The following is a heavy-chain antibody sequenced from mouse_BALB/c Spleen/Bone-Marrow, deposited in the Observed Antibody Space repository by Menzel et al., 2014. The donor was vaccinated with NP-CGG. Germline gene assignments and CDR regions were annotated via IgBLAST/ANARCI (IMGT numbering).Heavy chain of an antibody. Sequence: VQLQQSGPQLVKPGASVKISCKASDYSFTNYWMHWVKQRPGQGLEWIGMIDPSDSETRLNQKFKDKAKLTVDKSSTTAYMQFSSPTSEDSAVYYCARGVIPFAYWGQGTLVTVSA. CDR1: DYSFTNYW. J-gene: IGHJ3*01. D-gene: IGHD1-1*01. CDR2: IDPSDSET. CDR3: ARGVIPFAY. V-gene: IGHV1S126*01.